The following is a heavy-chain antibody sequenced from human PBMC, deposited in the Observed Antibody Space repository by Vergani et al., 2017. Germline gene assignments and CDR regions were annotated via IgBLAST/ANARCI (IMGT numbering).Heavy chain of an antibody. J-gene: IGHJ6*02. CDR2: IIPIFGTA. CDR3: ARDRNGYYGSGAYYYGMDV. CDR1: GYTFTSYG. V-gene: IGHV1-69*13. Sequence: QVQLVQSGAEVKKPGASVKVSCKASGYTFTSYGISWVRQAPGQGLEWMGRIIPIFGTANYAQKFQGRVTITADESTSTAYMELSSLRSEDTAVYYCARDRNGYYGSGAYYYGMDVWGQGTTVTVSS. D-gene: IGHD3-10*01.